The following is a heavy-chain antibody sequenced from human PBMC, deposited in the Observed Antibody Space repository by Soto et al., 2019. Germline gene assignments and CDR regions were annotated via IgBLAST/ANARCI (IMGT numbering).Heavy chain of an antibody. CDR2: INAGNGNT. CDR3: ARDGDIVVVPAAYNWFDP. D-gene: IGHD2-2*01. J-gene: IGHJ5*02. Sequence: ASVKVSCKASGYTFTSYAMHWVRQAPGQRLEWMGWINAGNGNTKYSQKFQGRVTITRDTSASTAYMELSSLRSEDTAVYYCARDGDIVVVPAAYNWFDPWGQGTLVTVS. V-gene: IGHV1-3*01. CDR1: GYTFTSYA.